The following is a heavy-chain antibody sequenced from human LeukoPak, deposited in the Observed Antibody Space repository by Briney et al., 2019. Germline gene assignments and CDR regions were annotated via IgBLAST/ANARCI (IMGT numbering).Heavy chain of an antibody. J-gene: IGHJ4*02. CDR2: IYYSGST. V-gene: IGHV4-59*08. CDR3: ARRARAIDN. CDR1: GGSISNDY. D-gene: IGHD5-12*01. Sequence: KPSETLSLTCTVSGGSISNDYWSWIRQSPGKGLEWIGFIYYSGSTNYNPSLKSRVTISVDTSKNQFSLKLSSVTATDTAVYYCARRARAIDNWGQGTLVTVSP.